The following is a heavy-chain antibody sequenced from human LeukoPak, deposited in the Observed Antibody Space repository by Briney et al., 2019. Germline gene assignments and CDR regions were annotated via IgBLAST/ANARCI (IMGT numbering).Heavy chain of an antibody. CDR2: IKSDESAT. V-gene: IGHV3-74*03. Sequence: QPRGSLRLSCAASGFTFSTYWMHWVRQAPGKGLVWVSRIKSDESATTYADFVKGRFTVSRDNAKNTLYLQMSSLRAEDTAMYFCARVGGRGSIGGDCWGQGTLVTVSS. CDR3: ARVGGRGSIGGDC. D-gene: IGHD3-10*01. J-gene: IGHJ4*02. CDR1: GFTFSTYW.